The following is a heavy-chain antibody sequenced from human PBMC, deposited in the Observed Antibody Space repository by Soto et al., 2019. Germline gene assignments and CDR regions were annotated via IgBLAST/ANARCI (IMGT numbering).Heavy chain of an antibody. CDR3: ARGGIHFADSSGHAFDS. Sequence: QVELVQSGAEVKKPGSSVKVSCKASGDTFDIYGFNWVRQAPGEGLEWMGVIIPIFETADYAQKFQGRVSITADKSTSTAYMELGSLTSEDTAVYYCARGGIHFADSSGHAFDSWGQGTLISVT. V-gene: IGHV1-69*06. D-gene: IGHD3-22*01. CDR2: IIPIFETA. CDR1: GDTFDIYG. J-gene: IGHJ4*02.